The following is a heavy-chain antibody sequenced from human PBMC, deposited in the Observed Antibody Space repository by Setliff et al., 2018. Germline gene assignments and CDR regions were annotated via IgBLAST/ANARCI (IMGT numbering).Heavy chain of an antibody. CDR2: ISAGNGNT. CDR3: AISTIFGVVSPTPDAFDI. CDR1: GYTFTTYS. Sequence: ASVKVSCKASGYTFTTYSMYWVRQAPGQSLEWMGWISAGNGNTKYSQKFQGRVTITRDTSASTAYMELSSLRSEDTAVYYCAISTIFGVVSPTPDAFDIWGQGTMVTVSS. V-gene: IGHV1-3*01. J-gene: IGHJ3*02. D-gene: IGHD3-3*01.